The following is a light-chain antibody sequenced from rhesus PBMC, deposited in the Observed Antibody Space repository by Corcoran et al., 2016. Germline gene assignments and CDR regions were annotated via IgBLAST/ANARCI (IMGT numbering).Light chain of an antibody. J-gene: IGKJ2*01. V-gene: IGKV2-64*01. CDR1: QSLVHSNGNTY. Sequence: DVVMTQSPLSLPITPGQPASISCRSSQSLVHSNGNTYLSWYQQKPGQPPRLLIYKVSNRVSGIPERFSGSGAGTDFTLKISRVEAEDVGVYYCGQRTHWPYCFGQRTKVGIK. CDR3: GQRTHWPYC. CDR2: KVS.